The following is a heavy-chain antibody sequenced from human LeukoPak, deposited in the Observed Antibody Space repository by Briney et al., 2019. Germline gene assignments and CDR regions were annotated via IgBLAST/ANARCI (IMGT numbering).Heavy chain of an antibody. CDR2: ISSRSSTI. D-gene: IGHD5-18*01. Sequence: GGSLRLSCAASGFTFSSYSMNWVRQAPGKGLEWISYISSRSSTIYYADSVKGRFTISRDNAKNSLYLQMNSLRAEDTAVYYCARGGIQLWSHFDYWGQGTLVTVSS. J-gene: IGHJ4*02. V-gene: IGHV3-48*04. CDR3: ARGGIQLWSHFDY. CDR1: GFTFSSYS.